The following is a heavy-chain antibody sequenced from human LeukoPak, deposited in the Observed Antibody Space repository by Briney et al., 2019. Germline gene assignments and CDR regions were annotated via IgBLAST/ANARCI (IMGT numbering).Heavy chain of an antibody. V-gene: IGHV4-4*07. Sequence: SETLSLTCAVSGGSISNYFCSWIRQRAGRGLEWIGRIHTSGSTNCNPSLKSRVTMSVDTAKNQFSLKLGSVSASDTAVYYCARDPEGHGNYFDYWGQGALVTVSS. D-gene: IGHD1-14*01. CDR3: ARDPEGHGNYFDY. CDR2: IHTSGST. J-gene: IGHJ4*02. CDR1: GGSISNYF.